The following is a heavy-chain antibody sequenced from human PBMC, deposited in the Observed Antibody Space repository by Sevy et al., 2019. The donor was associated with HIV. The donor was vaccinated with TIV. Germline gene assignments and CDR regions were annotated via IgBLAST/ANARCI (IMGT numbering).Heavy chain of an antibody. V-gene: IGHV1-18*01. CDR3: ARDSYYYDMHSSYRPPDY. D-gene: IGHD3-22*01. CDR1: GYNFNTYG. Sequence: ASVKVSCKASGYNFNTYGITWVRQAPGQGLEWMGWIGVNNGKTNYAARLQARISMTADTSTSTVYMELRTLPSDGTAMYFCARDSYYYDMHSSYRPPDYWGQGTLVTVSS. CDR2: IGVNNGKT. J-gene: IGHJ4*02.